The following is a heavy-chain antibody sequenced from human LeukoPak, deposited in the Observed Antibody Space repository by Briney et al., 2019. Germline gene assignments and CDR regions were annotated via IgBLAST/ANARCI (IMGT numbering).Heavy chain of an antibody. CDR1: GFTFCIYS. J-gene: IGHJ4*02. CDR3: ARDGIQLWTGAFDY. Sequence: GGSLRLSCAASGFTFCIYSTMWLRQAPRKGLEWVSYIRSSSSTIYYADSVKGRFTISRDNAKNSLYLQMNSLRDEDTAVYYCARDGIQLWTGAFDYWGQGTLVTVSS. CDR2: IRSSSSTI. V-gene: IGHV3-48*02. D-gene: IGHD5-18*01.